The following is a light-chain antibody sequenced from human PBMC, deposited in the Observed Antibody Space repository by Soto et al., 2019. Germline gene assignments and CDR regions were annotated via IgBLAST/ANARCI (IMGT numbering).Light chain of an antibody. J-gene: IGKJ5*01. Sequence: DIQMTQSPSSLSASVGDRVTITCRASQSISSYLNWYQQKPGKAPQLLIYAASSLQSGVPSRFSGSGSGTDFTLTISSLQHEDLANSYWQQSYSTPSIPFGQGTRLEIK. CDR3: QQSYSTPSIP. V-gene: IGKV1-39*01. CDR2: AAS. CDR1: QSISSY.